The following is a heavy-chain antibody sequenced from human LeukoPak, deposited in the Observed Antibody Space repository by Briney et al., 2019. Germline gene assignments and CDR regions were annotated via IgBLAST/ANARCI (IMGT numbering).Heavy chain of an antibody. CDR1: GFTFSNAW. Sequence: GGSLRLSCAASGFTFSNAWMSWVRQAPGKGLEWVGRIKSKTDGGATDYAAPVKGRFTISRDDSKNTLYLQMNSLKTEDTAVYYCTTIPAYYGDYFDYWGQGTLVTVSS. V-gene: IGHV3-15*01. J-gene: IGHJ4*02. CDR2: IKSKTDGGAT. CDR3: TTIPAYYGDYFDY. D-gene: IGHD4-17*01.